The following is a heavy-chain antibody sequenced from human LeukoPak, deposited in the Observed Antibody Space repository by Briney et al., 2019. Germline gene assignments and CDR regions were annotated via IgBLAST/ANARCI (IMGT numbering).Heavy chain of an antibody. CDR3: AKVPSSGWEDYYFDY. J-gene: IGHJ4*02. D-gene: IGHD6-19*01. V-gene: IGHV3-9*01. CDR1: GFTFDDYA. Sequence: TGGSLRLSCAASGFTFDDYAMHWVQQAPGKGLEWVSGIRWNSGSIGYADSVKGRFTISRDNAKNSLYLQMNSLRAEDTALYYCAKVPSSGWEDYYFDYWGQGTLVTVSS. CDR2: IRWNSGSI.